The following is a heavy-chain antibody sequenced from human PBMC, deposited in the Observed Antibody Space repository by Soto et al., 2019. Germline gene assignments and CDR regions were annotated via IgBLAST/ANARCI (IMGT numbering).Heavy chain of an antibody. CDR1: GYSFTIYW. Sequence: GESLKISCKGSGYSFTIYWIGWVRRMPGKGLEWMGIIYPGDSDTRYSPSLQGQVTISADKSISTAYLQWSSLKASDTAMYYCARQSGSVTMIVVATSTPFDYWGQGTLVTVSS. CDR3: ARQSGSVTMIVVATSTPFDY. V-gene: IGHV5-51*01. CDR2: IYPGDSDT. D-gene: IGHD3-22*01. J-gene: IGHJ4*02.